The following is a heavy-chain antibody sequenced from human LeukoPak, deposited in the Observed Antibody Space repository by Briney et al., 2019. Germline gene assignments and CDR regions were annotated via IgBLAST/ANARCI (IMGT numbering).Heavy chain of an antibody. CDR3: AKGKIWYSWFDP. CDR2: ISSSSSTI. V-gene: IGHV3-48*01. J-gene: IGHJ5*02. Sequence: GGSLRLSCAASGFTFSSYSMNWVRQAPGKGLEWVSYISSSSSTIYYADTVKGRFTISRDNAKNSLYLQMNSLRAEDTAVYYCAKGKIWYSWFDPWGQGTLVTVSS. D-gene: IGHD2/OR15-2a*01. CDR1: GFTFSSYS.